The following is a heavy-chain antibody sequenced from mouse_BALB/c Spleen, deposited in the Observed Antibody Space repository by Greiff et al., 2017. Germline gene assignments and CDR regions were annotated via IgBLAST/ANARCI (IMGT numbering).Heavy chain of an antibody. J-gene: IGHJ4*01. D-gene: IGHD2-3*01. CDR1: GYTFTSYW. V-gene: IGHV1-87*01. CDR3: ARSYDGYPYYYAMDY. CDR2: IYPGDGDT. Sequence: VHLVESGAELARPGASVKLSCKASGYTFTSYWMQWVKQRPGQGLEWIGAIYPGDGDTRYTQKFKGKATLTADKSSSTAYMQLSSLASEDSAVYYCARSYDGYPYYYAMDYWGQGTSVTVSS.